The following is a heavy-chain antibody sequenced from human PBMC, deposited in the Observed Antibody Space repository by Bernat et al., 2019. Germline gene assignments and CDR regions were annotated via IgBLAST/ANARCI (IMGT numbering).Heavy chain of an antibody. V-gene: IGHV3-30-3*01. CDR2: ISYDGSNK. CDR1: GFTFSSYA. Sequence: QVQLVESGGGVVQLGRSLRLSCAASGFTFSSYAMHWVRQAPGKGLEWVAVISYDGSNKYYADSVKGRFTISRDNSKNTLYLQMNSLRAEDTAVYYCARDPDGDYSGAFDIWGQGTMVTVSS. D-gene: IGHD4-17*01. J-gene: IGHJ3*02. CDR3: ARDPDGDYSGAFDI.